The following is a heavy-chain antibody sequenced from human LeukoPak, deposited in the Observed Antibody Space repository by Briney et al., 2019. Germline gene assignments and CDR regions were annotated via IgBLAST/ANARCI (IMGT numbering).Heavy chain of an antibody. J-gene: IGHJ5*02. CDR3: ARGGSENWFDP. V-gene: IGHV1-46*01. CDR2: IYPRDGST. Sequence: ASVKVSCKASGYTFTSNYIHWVRQAPGQGLEWMGMIYPRDGSTSYAQKFQGRVTMTRDTSTSTVYMELSSLRSEDTAVYYCARGGSENWFDPWGQGTLVAVSS. CDR1: GYTFTSNY. D-gene: IGHD3-16*01.